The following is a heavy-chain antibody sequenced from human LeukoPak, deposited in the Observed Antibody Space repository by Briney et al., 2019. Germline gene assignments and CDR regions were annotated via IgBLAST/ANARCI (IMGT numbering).Heavy chain of an antibody. Sequence: PSETLSLTCTVSGGSISSSSYYWGWIRQPPGKGLEWIGSIYYSGSTYYNPSLKSRVTISVDTSKNQFSLKLSSVTAADTAVYYCARGPSRRAVSITTRRANYYFDYWGQGTLVTVSS. CDR2: IYYSGST. CDR3: ARGPSRRAVSITTRRANYYFDY. D-gene: IGHD3-22*01. CDR1: GGSISSSSYY. V-gene: IGHV4-39*07. J-gene: IGHJ4*02.